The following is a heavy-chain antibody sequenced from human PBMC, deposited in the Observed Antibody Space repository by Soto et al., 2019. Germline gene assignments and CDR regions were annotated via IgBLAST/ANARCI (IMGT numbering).Heavy chain of an antibody. J-gene: IGHJ4*02. CDR3: AREQTRVRGVINDSDY. Sequence: SETLSLTCTVSGGSISSSSYYWGWIRQPPGKGLEWIGSIYYSGSTYYNPSLKSRVTISVDTSKNQLSLHLNSVTPEDTAVYYCAREQTRVRGVINDSDYWGQGTPVTVSS. V-gene: IGHV4-39*02. CDR1: GGSISSSSYY. D-gene: IGHD3-10*01. CDR2: IYYSGST.